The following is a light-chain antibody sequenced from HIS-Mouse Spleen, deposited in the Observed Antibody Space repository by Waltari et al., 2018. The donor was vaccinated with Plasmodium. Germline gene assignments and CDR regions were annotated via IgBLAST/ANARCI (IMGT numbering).Light chain of an antibody. CDR1: QDISNY. V-gene: IGKV1-33*01. J-gene: IGKJ3*01. CDR2: EAS. Sequence: DIQMTQSPYSLYASVGDRVALTCQASQDISNYLNWYQQKPGKAPKLLIYEASNLETGVPSRFSGSGSGTDFTFTISSLQPEDIATYYCQQYDNLPPLFTFGPGTKVDIK. CDR3: QQYDNLPPLFT.